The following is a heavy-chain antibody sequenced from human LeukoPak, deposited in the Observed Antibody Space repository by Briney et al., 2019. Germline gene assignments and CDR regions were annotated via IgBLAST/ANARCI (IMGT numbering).Heavy chain of an antibody. CDR2: MNPNSGNT. D-gene: IGHD1-26*01. Sequence: ASVTVSCTASVYTFTIYDINWVRQATGQGLEWMGWMNPNSGNTGYAQKFQGRVTITRNTSISTAYMELSSLSSEDTAVYYCARAAVGATDYWGQGTLVTVSS. J-gene: IGHJ4*02. V-gene: IGHV1-8*03. CDR1: VYTFTIYD. CDR3: ARAAVGATDY.